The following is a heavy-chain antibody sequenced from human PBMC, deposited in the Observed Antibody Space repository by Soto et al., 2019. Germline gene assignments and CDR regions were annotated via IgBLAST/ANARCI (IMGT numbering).Heavy chain of an antibody. CDR1: GFTFGDYA. V-gene: IGHV3-49*03. J-gene: IGHJ1*01. D-gene: IGHD6-19*01. Sequence: GGSLRLSCTASGFTFGDYAMSWFRQAPGKGLEWVGFIRSKAYGGTTEYAASVKGRFTISRDDSKSIAYLQMNSLKTEDTAVYYCTSGYSSGWYVTEYFQHWGQGTLVTVSS. CDR3: TSGYSSGWYVTEYFQH. CDR2: IRSKAYGGTT.